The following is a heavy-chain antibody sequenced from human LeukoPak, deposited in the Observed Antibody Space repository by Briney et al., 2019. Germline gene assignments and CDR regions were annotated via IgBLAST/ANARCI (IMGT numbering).Heavy chain of an antibody. V-gene: IGHV3-23*01. Sequence: GGSLRLSCATSGFTFSNYAMSWVRQAPGKGLEWVSAISTTGIATYYADSVKGRFTISRDKSKNTLYLQMSGLRAEDTAVYYCAKSPKTRGEVDYWGQGTLVTVSS. CDR3: AKSPKTRGEVDY. J-gene: IGHJ4*02. CDR2: ISTTGIAT. CDR1: GFTFSNYA. D-gene: IGHD3-16*01.